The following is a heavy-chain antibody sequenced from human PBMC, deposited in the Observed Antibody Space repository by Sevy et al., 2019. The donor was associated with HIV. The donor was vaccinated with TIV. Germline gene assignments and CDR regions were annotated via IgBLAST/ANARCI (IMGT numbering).Heavy chain of an antibody. V-gene: IGHV1-18*01. CDR1: GYTFTSFG. Sequence: ASVKVSCKASGYTFTSFGISWVRQAPGQGFEWIGWISSNNGNTKYAQKFQGRVTMTTETSTSTAYMELRNLTSDDTALYYCARRRPHDYYYFYMDVWGKGTTVTVSS. CDR3: ARRRPHDYYYFYMDV. J-gene: IGHJ6*03. CDR2: ISSNNGNT.